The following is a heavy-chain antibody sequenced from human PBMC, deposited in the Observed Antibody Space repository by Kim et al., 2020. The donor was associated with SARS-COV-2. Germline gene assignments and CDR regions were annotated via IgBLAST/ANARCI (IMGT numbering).Heavy chain of an antibody. V-gene: IGHV1-18*01. CDR3: ARDKAGTYDFWSGYYSSLYY. CDR1: GYTFTSYG. CDR2: ISAYNGNT. Sequence: ASVKVSCKASGYTFTSYGISWVRQAPGQGLEWMGWISAYNGNTNYAQKLQGRVTMTTDTSTSTAYMELRSLRSDDTAVYYCARDKAGTYDFWSGYYSSLYYWGQGTLVTVSS. D-gene: IGHD3-3*01. J-gene: IGHJ4*02.